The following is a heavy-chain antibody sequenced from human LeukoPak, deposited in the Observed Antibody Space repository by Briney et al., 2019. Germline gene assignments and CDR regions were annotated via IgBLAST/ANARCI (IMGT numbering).Heavy chain of an antibody. Sequence: SETLSLTCTVSGGSISGYYWSWPRQPAGKGLEWIGRIYTSGSTNYNPSLESRVTLSVDTSKNQFSLTLTSVTAADTAVYYCAGRRGDSYYYDSGTGTDAFDIWGQGTMVTVSS. CDR1: GGSISGYY. CDR3: AGRRGDSYYYDSGTGTDAFDI. J-gene: IGHJ3*02. V-gene: IGHV4-4*07. CDR2: IYTSGST. D-gene: IGHD3-10*01.